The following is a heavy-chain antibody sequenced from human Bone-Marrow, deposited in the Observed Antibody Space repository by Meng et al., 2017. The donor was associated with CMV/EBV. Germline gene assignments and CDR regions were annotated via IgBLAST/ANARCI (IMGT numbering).Heavy chain of an antibody. CDR3: ARGKVGELLYDY. D-gene: IGHD1-26*01. J-gene: IGHJ4*02. Sequence: QVQLVRSEAGGRKPGASVKVSCKASGYTFTSYGISWVRQAPGQGLEWMGWISAYNGNTNYAQKLQGRVTMTTDTSTSTAYMELRSLRSDDTAVYYCARGKVGELLYDYWGQGTLVTVSS. CDR2: ISAYNGNT. CDR1: GYTFTSYG. V-gene: IGHV1-18*01.